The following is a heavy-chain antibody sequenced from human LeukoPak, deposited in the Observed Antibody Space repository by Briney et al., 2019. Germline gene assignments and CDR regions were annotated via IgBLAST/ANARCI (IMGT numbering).Heavy chain of an antibody. CDR3: ARGSASPAAIPFDM. CDR1: GGSFSGYY. V-gene: IGHV4-4*07. CDR2: IYTNGNT. D-gene: IGHD2-2*02. Sequence: PSETLSLTCAVFGGSFSGYYWSWIRQPAGKGLEWIGRIYTNGNTNYNPSLKSRVTMSADTSKNQFSLKLSSVTAADTAVYYCARGSASPAAIPFDMWGQGTMVTVSS. J-gene: IGHJ3*02.